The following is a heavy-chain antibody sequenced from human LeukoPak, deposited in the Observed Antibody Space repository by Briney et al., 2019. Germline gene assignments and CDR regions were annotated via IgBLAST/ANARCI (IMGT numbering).Heavy chain of an antibody. CDR2: ISSSSSYI. D-gene: IGHD6-13*01. Sequence: GGSLRLSCAASGFTFSNYWMHWVRQAPGKGLEWVSSISSSSSYIYYADSVKGRFTISRDNAKNSLYLQMNSLRAEDTAVYYCARARHIAAADTAYWGQGTLVTVSS. V-gene: IGHV3-21*01. CDR3: ARARHIAAADTAY. J-gene: IGHJ4*02. CDR1: GFTFSNYW.